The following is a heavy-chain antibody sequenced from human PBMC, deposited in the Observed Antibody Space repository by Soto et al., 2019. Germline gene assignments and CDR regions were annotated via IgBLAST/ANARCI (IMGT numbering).Heavy chain of an antibody. CDR3: ARGVTDYDFWSGYYDSYYFDY. CDR1: GVTFSSYA. Sequence: SVKVSCKASGVTFSSYAISWVRQAPGQGLEWMGGIIPIFGTANYAQKFQGRVTITADKSTSTAYMELSSLRSEDTAVYYCARGVTDYDFWSGYYDSYYFDYWGQGTLVTVSS. V-gene: IGHV1-69*06. CDR2: IIPIFGTA. J-gene: IGHJ4*02. D-gene: IGHD3-3*01.